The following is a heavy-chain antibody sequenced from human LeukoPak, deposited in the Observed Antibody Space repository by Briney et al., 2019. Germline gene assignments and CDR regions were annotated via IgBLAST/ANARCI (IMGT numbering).Heavy chain of an antibody. CDR3: AREDYSSSWYSHY. Sequence: SETLSLTCAVSGYSISSGYYWSWIRQPAGKGLEWIGRIYTSGSTNYNPSLKSRVTMSVDTSKHQFSLKLSPVTAADTAVYYCAREDYSSSWYSHYWGQGTLVTVSS. J-gene: IGHJ4*02. V-gene: IGHV4-4*07. D-gene: IGHD6-13*01. CDR2: IYTSGST. CDR1: GYSISSGYY.